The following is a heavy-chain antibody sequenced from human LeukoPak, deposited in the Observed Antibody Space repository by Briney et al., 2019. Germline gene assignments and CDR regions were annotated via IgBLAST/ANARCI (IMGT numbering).Heavy chain of an antibody. D-gene: IGHD3-22*01. CDR3: ARAHYYDSSGLDF. Sequence: TGGSLRLSCAASGFTFSIHAMSWVRQAPGKGLEWVSAISGSGGSTYYADSVKGRFTISRDNSKNTLYLQMNSLRAEDTAVYYCARAHYYDSSGLDFWGQGTLVTVSS. V-gene: IGHV3-23*01. CDR1: GFTFSIHA. J-gene: IGHJ4*02. CDR2: ISGSGGST.